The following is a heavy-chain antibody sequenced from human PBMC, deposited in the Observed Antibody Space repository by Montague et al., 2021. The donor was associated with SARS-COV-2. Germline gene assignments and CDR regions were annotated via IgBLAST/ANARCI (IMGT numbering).Heavy chain of an antibody. J-gene: IGHJ6*03. CDR3: ARGGGNIHTNYYYYYYYLDV. CDR2: INRRGNT. V-gene: IGHV4-34*01. Sequence: SETLSLTCAVYGGSFSGCYWSWVRQPPGKGLEWIGEINRRGNTIYNPSLKSRVTISVDTSKSQFSLKLSSVTAADTAVYYCARGGGNIHTNYYYYYYYLDVWGTGTTVTVSS. D-gene: IGHD4-23*01. CDR1: GGSFSGCY.